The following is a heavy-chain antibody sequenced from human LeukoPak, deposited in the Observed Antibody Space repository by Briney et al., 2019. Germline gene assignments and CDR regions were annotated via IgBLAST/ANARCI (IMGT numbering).Heavy chain of an antibody. CDR3: ASQVCSGGSCYRQSVDY. Sequence: PGGSLRLSCAASGFTFSTYWMSWVRQAPGRGLEWVANIKQDGSEKYYVDSVKGRFTISRDSAKNSAYLQMNSLRAEDTAVYYCASQVCSGGSCYRQSVDYWGQGTLVTVSS. V-gene: IGHV3-7*01. CDR2: IKQDGSEK. J-gene: IGHJ4*02. D-gene: IGHD2-15*01. CDR1: GFTFSTYW.